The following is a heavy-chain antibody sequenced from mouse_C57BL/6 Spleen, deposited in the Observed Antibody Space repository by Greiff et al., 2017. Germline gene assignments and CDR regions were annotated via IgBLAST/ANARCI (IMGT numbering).Heavy chain of an antibody. CDR2: ISNLAYSI. V-gene: IGHV5-15*01. D-gene: IGHD2-3*01. CDR1: GFTFSDYG. J-gene: IGHJ2*01. Sequence: EVQGVESGGGLVQPGGSLKLSCAASGFTFSDYGMAWVRQAPRKGPEWVAFISNLAYSIYYADTVTGRFTISRENAKNTLYLEMSSLRSEDTAMYYCARLGYDHYFDYWGQGTTLTVSS. CDR3: ARLGYDHYFDY.